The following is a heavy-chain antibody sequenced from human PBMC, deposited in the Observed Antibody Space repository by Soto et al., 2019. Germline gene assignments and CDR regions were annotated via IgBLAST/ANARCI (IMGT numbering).Heavy chain of an antibody. J-gene: IGHJ6*02. CDR3: ATGIVESGYCSSTSCYLGYYHGMDV. V-gene: IGHV1-69*13. Sequence: SVEVSCKXSGGTFSSYAISWVRLAPGQGLEWMGGIIPIFGTANYAQKFQGRVTITADESTSTAYMELSSLRSEDTAVYYCATGIVESGYCSSTSCYLGYYHGMDVWGQGTTVTVSS. CDR1: GGTFSSYA. CDR2: IIPIFGTA. D-gene: IGHD2-2*01.